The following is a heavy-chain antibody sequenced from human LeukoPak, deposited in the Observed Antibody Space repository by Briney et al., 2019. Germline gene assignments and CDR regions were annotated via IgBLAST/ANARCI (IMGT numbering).Heavy chain of an antibody. Sequence: ASVKVSCKASGYTFTSYYMHWVRQAPGQGLEWMGIINPSGGSTSYAQKFQGRVTMTRGTSTSTVYMEPSSLRSEDTAVYYCARVGVVVTAIPGNVNYYYYYGMDVWGQGTTVTVSS. CDR2: INPSGGST. V-gene: IGHV1-46*01. J-gene: IGHJ6*02. D-gene: IGHD2-21*02. CDR1: GYTFTSYY. CDR3: ARVGVVVTAIPGNVNYYYYYGMDV.